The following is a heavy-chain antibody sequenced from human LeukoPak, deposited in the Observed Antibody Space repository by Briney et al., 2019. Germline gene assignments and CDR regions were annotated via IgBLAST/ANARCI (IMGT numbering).Heavy chain of an antibody. J-gene: IGHJ3*02. CDR1: GLTFSSYA. CDR3: ARDDRHDAFDI. V-gene: IGHV3-30-3*01. CDR2: ISYDGSNK. D-gene: IGHD3-22*01. Sequence: GRSLRLSCAASGLTFSSYAMHWVRQAPGKGLEWVAVISYDGSNKYYADSVKGRFTISRDNSKNTLYLQMNSLRAEDTAVYYCARDDRHDAFDIWGQGTMVTVSS.